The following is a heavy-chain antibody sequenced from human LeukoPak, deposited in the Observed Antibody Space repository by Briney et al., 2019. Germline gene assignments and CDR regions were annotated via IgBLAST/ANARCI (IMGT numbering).Heavy chain of an antibody. CDR2: INPNSGGT. V-gene: IGHV1-2*02. Sequence: ASVKVSCKASGYIFTGYYMHWVRQAPGQGLEWMGWINPNSGGTNYAQKFQGRVTMTRDTSISTAYMELSRLTSGDTAVYYCSRGEIDGPDFDYWGQGTLVTVSS. J-gene: IGHJ4*02. CDR3: SRGEIDGPDFDY. CDR1: GYIFTGYY. D-gene: IGHD2/OR15-2a*01.